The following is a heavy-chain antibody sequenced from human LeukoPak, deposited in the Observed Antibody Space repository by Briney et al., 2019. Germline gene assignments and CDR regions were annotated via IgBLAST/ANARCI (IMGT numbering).Heavy chain of an antibody. CDR3: GEFGYEAAIDL. J-gene: IGHJ4*02. CDR1: GFMFSTYW. D-gene: IGHD2-15*01. CDR2: IKPDGSET. Sequence: GGSLRLSCAASGFMFSTYWMTWVRQAPGKGLEFVANIKPDGSETYYVDSVKGRFTISRDNTKNLVFLQMKSLRGEDAAVYHWGEFGYEAAIDLWGQGTLVTVSS. V-gene: IGHV3-7*01.